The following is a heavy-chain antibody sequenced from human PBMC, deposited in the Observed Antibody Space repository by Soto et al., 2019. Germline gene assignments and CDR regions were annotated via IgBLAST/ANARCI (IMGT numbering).Heavy chain of an antibody. CDR1: GFSFSNYA. V-gene: IGHV3-48*01. CDR2: ISGSSSNI. CDR3: AKSITARPFDY. D-gene: IGHD6-6*01. J-gene: IGHJ4*02. Sequence: GGSLRLSCAASGFSFSNYAMDWVRQAPGKGLEWVSYISGSSSNIRYADSVKGRFTISRDNAKSSLYLQMNSLRAEDTAVYYCAKSITARPFDYWGQGALVTVSS.